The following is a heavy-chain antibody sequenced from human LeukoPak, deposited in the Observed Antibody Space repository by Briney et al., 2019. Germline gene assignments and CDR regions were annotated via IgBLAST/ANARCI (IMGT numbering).Heavy chain of an antibody. D-gene: IGHD2-15*01. Sequence: GGSLRLSCAASGFTFSSYWMHWVRQAPGKGLVWVSRINSDGSSTSYADSVKGRFTISRDNAKNTLYLQMNSLRAEDTAVYYCARGSPPQKYCSGGSCYGYNWFDPWGQGTLVTVSS. J-gene: IGHJ5*02. CDR3: ARGSPPQKYCSGGSCYGYNWFDP. CDR2: INSDGSST. V-gene: IGHV3-74*01. CDR1: GFTFSSYW.